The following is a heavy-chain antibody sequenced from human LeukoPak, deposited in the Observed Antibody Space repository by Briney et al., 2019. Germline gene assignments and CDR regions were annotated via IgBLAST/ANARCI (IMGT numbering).Heavy chain of an antibody. CDR1: GFTFSNYA. CDR3: TRDPQFDY. V-gene: IGHV3-23*01. CDR2: ISGGGSST. Sequence: GGSLRLSCAASGFTFSNYAMSWVRQAPGKGLEWVSTISGGGSSTYYADSVKGRFTISRDNSKNTLYLQMNSLKTEDTAVYYCTRDPQFDYWGQGTLVTVSS. J-gene: IGHJ4*02.